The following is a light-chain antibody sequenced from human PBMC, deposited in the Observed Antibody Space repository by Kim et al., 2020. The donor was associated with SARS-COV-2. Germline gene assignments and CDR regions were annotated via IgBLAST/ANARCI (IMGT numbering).Light chain of an antibody. CDR1: SIGSRL. J-gene: IGLJ2*01. CDR2: DSS. V-gene: IGLV3-21*02. Sequence: APGETARITCGETSIGSRLVHWYQQTPGQAPVLVVNDSSDRPSGIPERFSGSNSGNTATLTISRVEAGDEADYYCQVWDGVTDHVVFGGGTQLTVL. CDR3: QVWDGVTDHVV.